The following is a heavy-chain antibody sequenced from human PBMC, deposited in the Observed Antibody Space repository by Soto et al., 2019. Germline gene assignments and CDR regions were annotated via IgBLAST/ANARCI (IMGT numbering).Heavy chain of an antibody. CDR2: ISGSGGST. J-gene: IGHJ6*03. CDR3: ARGGSGDLYYYYMDV. D-gene: IGHD3-10*01. CDR1: GFTFSSYA. Sequence: EVQLLESGGGLVQPGGSLRLSCAASGFTFSSYAMSWVRQAPGKGLEWVSAISGSGGSTYYADSVKGRFTISSDNSKNTLYLQMTSLRAEDTAVYYCARGGSGDLYYYYMDVWGKGTTVTVS. V-gene: IGHV3-23*01.